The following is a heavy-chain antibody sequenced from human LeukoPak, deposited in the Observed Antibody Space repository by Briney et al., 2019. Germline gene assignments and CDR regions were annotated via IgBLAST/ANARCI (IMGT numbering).Heavy chain of an antibody. D-gene: IGHD3-22*01. V-gene: IGHV3-9*01. Sequence: GGSLRLSCAASGFTFDDYAMHWVRQAPGKGLEWVSGISWNSGSIGYADSVKGRFTISRDNAKNSLYLQMNSLRAEDTALYYCAKAGSGYSFDYWGQGTLATVSS. CDR3: AKAGSGYSFDY. CDR1: GFTFDDYA. J-gene: IGHJ4*02. CDR2: ISWNSGSI.